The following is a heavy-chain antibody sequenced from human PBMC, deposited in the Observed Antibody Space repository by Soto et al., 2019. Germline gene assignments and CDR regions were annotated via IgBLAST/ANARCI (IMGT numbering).Heavy chain of an antibody. D-gene: IGHD3-10*01. CDR2: ISYDGSNK. CDR3: AKELVHEGTWFDP. Sequence: GGSLRLSCAASGFTFSSYGMHWVRQAPGKGLEWVAVISYDGSNKHYADSVKGRFTISRDNSKNTLYLQMNSLRAEDTAVYYCAKELVHEGTWFDPWGQGTLVTVSS. J-gene: IGHJ5*02. CDR1: GFTFSSYG. V-gene: IGHV3-30*18.